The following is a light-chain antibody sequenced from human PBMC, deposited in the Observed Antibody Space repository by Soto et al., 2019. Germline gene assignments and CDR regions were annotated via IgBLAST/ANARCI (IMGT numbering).Light chain of an antibody. V-gene: IGKV4-1*01. CDR1: QSVLYSPNNKNY. Sequence: DIVMTQSPDSLAVSLGERATINCKSSQSVLYSPNNKNYLAWYQQKPGHPPKLVIYWASTRESGVPDRFSGNGSGTDSTLTISSLQAEDVAAYYCQQYYSSPLTFGQGTRLEIK. J-gene: IGKJ5*01. CDR2: WAS. CDR3: QQYYSSPLT.